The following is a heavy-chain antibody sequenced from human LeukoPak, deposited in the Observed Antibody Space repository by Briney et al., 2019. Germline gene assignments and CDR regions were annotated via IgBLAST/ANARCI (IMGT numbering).Heavy chain of an antibody. CDR2: ISSSGTTI. Sequence: GGSLRLSCAASGFIFSRNNMNWVRQAPGKGLEWVSYISSSGTTIYYADSVKGRFTISRDNAKNSLYLQMNSLRDEDTAVYYCACARTGGAYFDYWGQGTLVTVSS. D-gene: IGHD1-1*01. CDR3: ACARTGGAYFDY. J-gene: IGHJ4*02. CDR1: GFIFSRNN. V-gene: IGHV3-48*02.